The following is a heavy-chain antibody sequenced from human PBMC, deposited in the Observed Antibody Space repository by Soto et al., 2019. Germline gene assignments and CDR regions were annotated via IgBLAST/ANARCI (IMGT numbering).Heavy chain of an antibody. CDR3: ARDLGSCSTTNCPQIFDY. CDR1: GFTFSTYW. V-gene: IGHV3-7*03. D-gene: IGHD2-2*01. CDR2: IKKDGSEK. Sequence: VGSLRLSCAASGFTFSTYWMSWVRQAPGKGLEWVATIKKDGSEKYYVDSVKGRFTISRDNAKNSQYLQMNSLRAEDTAVYYCARDLGSCSTTNCPQIFDYWGQGTLVTVSS. J-gene: IGHJ4*02.